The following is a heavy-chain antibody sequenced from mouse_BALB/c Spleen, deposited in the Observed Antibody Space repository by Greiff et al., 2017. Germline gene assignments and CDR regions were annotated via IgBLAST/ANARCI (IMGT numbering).Heavy chain of an antibody. CDR2: IWAGGST. Sequence: VQLQQSGPGLVAPSQSLSITCTVSGFSLTSYGVHWVRQPPGKGLEWLGVIWAGGSTNYNSALMSRLSISKDNSKSQVFLKMNSLQTDDTAMYYCARIYYDYDVGYAMDYWGQGTSVTVSS. CDR3: ARIYYDYDVGYAMDY. J-gene: IGHJ4*01. V-gene: IGHV2-9*02. D-gene: IGHD2-4*01. CDR1: GFSLTSYG.